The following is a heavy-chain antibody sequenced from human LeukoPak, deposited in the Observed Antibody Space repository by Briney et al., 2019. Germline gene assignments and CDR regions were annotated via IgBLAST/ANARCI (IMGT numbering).Heavy chain of an antibody. CDR3: ARDLYYGSGSYIDY. J-gene: IGHJ4*02. CDR2: ISSSSSYI. CDR1: GFTFSSYS. V-gene: IGHV3-21*01. D-gene: IGHD3-10*01. Sequence: PGGSLRLSCAASGFTFSSYSMTWIRQAPGKGLEWVSSISSSSSYIYYADSVKRRFTISRDNAKNSLYLQMNSLRAEDTAVYYCARDLYYGSGSYIDYWGQGTLVTVSS.